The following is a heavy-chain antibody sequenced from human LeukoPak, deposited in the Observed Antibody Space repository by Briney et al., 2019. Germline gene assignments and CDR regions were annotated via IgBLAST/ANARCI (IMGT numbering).Heavy chain of an antibody. CDR3: ASLTRGAYGDYV. J-gene: IGHJ4*02. V-gene: IGHV3-48*02. CDR2: ISGSTITI. Sequence: GGSLRLSCAASGFTFSHYGMNWVRQAPGKGLEWVSYISGSTITIYYADSVKGRFTISRDNVKDSLYLQMNSLRDDDTAVYYCASLTRGAYGDYVWGQGALITVSS. CDR1: GFTFSHYG. D-gene: IGHD4-17*01.